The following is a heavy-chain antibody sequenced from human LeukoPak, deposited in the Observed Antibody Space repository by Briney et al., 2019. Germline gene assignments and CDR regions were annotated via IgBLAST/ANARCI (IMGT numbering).Heavy chain of an antibody. CDR2: INAGNGNT. CDR1: GYTFTSYA. CDR3: ARGGGRGVLRFLEWLPNYYYYGMDV. J-gene: IGHJ6*02. Sequence: ASVKVSCTASGYTFTSYAMHWVRQAPGQRLEWMGWINAGNGNTKYSQKFQGRVTITRDTSASTAYMELSSLRSEDTAVYYCARGGGRGVLRFLEWLPNYYYYGMDVWGQGTTVTVSS. D-gene: IGHD3-3*01. V-gene: IGHV1-3*01.